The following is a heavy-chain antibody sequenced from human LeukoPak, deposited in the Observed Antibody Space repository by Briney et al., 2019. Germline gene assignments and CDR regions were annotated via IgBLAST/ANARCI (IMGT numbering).Heavy chain of an antibody. CDR2: IGGRGGST. Sequence: GGSLRLSCAASGFTFSSHAMAWVRQAPGKGLEWVSAIGGRGGSTYYADSVKGRFTISRDNSKNTLYLQMNSLRAEDTALYYCARDPGVVAFHYFDFWGQGTLVTVSS. J-gene: IGHJ4*02. CDR3: ARDPGVVAFHYFDF. V-gene: IGHV3-23*01. D-gene: IGHD3-3*01. CDR1: GFTFSSHA.